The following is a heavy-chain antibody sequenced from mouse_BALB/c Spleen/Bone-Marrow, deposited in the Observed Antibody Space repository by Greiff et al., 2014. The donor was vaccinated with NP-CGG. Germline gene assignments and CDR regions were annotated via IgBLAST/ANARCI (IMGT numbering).Heavy chain of an antibody. D-gene: IGHD1-1*01. CDR1: GYSFTGYF. Sequence: EVKLMESGPELVKPGASVKISCKASGYSFTGYFMNWVMQSHGKSLEWIGRINPYIGDTFYNQKFKGKATLTVDKSSSTAHMELRSLASEDSAVYYCTRVTTDWYFDVWGAGTTVTVSS. J-gene: IGHJ1*01. CDR2: INPYIGDT. V-gene: IGHV1-20*02. CDR3: TRVTTDWYFDV.